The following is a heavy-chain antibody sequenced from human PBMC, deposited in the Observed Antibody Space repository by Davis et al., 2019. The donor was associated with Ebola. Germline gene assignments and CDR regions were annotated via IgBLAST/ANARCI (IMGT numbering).Heavy chain of an antibody. V-gene: IGHV4-34*01. CDR2: INHSGST. CDR1: GGSFSGYY. CDR3: ARGRYHDKTGYYDVFDF. D-gene: IGHD3-22*01. Sequence: MPSETLSLTCAVYGGSFSGYYWSWIRQPPGKGLEWIGEINHSGSTNYNPSLKSRVTISVDTSTNRFSMRLTSVTAADTAVYFCARGRYHDKTGYYDVFDFWGQGTVVTVSP. J-gene: IGHJ3*01.